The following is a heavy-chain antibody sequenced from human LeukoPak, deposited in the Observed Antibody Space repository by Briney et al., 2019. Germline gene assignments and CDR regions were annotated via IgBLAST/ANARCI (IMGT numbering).Heavy chain of an antibody. CDR2: INPNSGGT. CDR3: AREREGSGSSGHEVEY. D-gene: IGHD3-22*01. V-gene: IGHV1-2*02. CDR1: GYTFTSYY. J-gene: IGHJ4*02. Sequence: ASVKVSCKASGYTFTSYYMHWVRQAPGQGLEWMGWINPNSGGTNYAQKFQGRVTMTRDTSISTAYMELSRLRSEDTAVYYCAREREGSGSSGHEVEYWGQGTLVTVSS.